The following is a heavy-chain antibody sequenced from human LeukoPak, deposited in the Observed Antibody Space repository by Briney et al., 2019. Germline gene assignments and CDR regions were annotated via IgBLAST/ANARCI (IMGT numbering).Heavy chain of an antibody. CDR3: AKFNDILTGYFDY. CDR2: ISYDGSRK. Sequence: GGSLRLSCAASGFTFSNYAMHWVRQAPDKGLEWVTVISYDGSRKYYADSVKGRFTISRDNSKNTLYLQMNSLRAEDTAVYFCAKFNDILTGYFDYWGQGTLVTVSS. J-gene: IGHJ4*02. V-gene: IGHV3-30*07. D-gene: IGHD3-9*01. CDR1: GFTFSNYA.